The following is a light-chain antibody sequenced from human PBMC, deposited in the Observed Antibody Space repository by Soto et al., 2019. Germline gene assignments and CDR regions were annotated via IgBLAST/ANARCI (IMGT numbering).Light chain of an antibody. CDR3: GAWDDSLNGPL. CDR1: RSNIGRNS. CDR2: RNI. Sequence: QSALAQPPSASGTPGQRVTISCSGSRSNIGRNSVAWYQQVPGTAPKLLIYRNIYRPSGVPDRFSGSKSGTSASLAISGLQSEDEAEYYCGAWDDSLNGPLFGGGTKLTVL. J-gene: IGLJ2*01. V-gene: IGLV1-44*01.